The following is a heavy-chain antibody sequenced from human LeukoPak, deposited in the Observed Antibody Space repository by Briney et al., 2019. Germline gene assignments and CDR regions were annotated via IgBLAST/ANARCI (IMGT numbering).Heavy chain of an antibody. CDR2: IYYSGST. Sequence: KPSETLSLTCTVSGGSISSSSYYWGWIRQPPGKGLERIGSIYYSGSTYYNPSLKSRVTISVDTSKNQFSLKLSSVTAADTAVYYCARGDTAMVPIDYWGQGTLVTVSS. D-gene: IGHD5-18*01. CDR3: ARGDTAMVPIDY. CDR1: GGSISSSSYY. J-gene: IGHJ4*02. V-gene: IGHV4-39*07.